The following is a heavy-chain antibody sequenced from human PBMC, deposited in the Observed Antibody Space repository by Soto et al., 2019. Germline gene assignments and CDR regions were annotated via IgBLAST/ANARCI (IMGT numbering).Heavy chain of an antibody. CDR3: ARTPRDLYYYGMGV. CDR1: GFTFSSYA. D-gene: IGHD3-3*01. V-gene: IGHV3-23*01. CDR2: ISGSGGST. Sequence: GESLKISCAASGFTFSSYAMSWVRQAPGKGLEWVSTISGSGGSTYYADSVKGRFTISRDSSKNTLYLQMNSLRAEDTAVYYCARTPRDLYYYGMGVWGQGTTVTVSS. J-gene: IGHJ6*02.